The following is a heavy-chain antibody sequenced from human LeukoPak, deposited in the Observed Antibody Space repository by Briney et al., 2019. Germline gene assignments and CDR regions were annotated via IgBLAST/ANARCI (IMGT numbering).Heavy chain of an antibody. CDR1: GFTFSSYE. Sequence: GGSLRLSCAASGFTFSSYEMNWVRQAPGKGLEWVSYISSSGSTIYYADSVKGRFAISRDNAKNSLYLQMNSLRAEDTAVYYCASQTGYCSSTSCSVDYWGQGTLVTVSS. CDR3: ASQTGYCSSTSCSVDY. CDR2: ISSSGSTI. J-gene: IGHJ4*02. V-gene: IGHV3-48*03. D-gene: IGHD2-2*01.